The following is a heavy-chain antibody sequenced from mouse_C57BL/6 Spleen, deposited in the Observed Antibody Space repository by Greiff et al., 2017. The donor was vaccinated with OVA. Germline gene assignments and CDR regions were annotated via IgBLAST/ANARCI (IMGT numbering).Heavy chain of an antibody. CDR1: GYTFTSYW. J-gene: IGHJ2*01. Sequence: QVQLQQPGTELVKPGDSVKLSCKASGYTFTSYWMHWVKQRPGQGLEWIGNINPSNGGTNYNEKFKSKATLTVDKYSSTAYMQLSSLTSEDSAVYYCSRRGGFWDSVYYFDYWGQVTTLTVSS. V-gene: IGHV1-53*01. CDR2: INPSNGGT. CDR3: SRRGGFWDSVYYFDY. D-gene: IGHD4-1*01.